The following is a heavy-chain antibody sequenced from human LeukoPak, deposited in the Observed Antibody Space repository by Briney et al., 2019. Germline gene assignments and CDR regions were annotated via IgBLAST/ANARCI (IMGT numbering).Heavy chain of an antibody. Sequence: PGGSLRLSCAASGFTFSSYWMSWVRQAPGKGLEWVAVISYDGSNKYYADSVKGRFTISRDNSKNTLYLQMNSLRAEDTAVYYCAKDYYDSSGYYAAEYFQHWGQGTLVTVSS. CDR2: ISYDGSNK. D-gene: IGHD3-22*01. V-gene: IGHV3-30*18. J-gene: IGHJ1*01. CDR3: AKDYYDSSGYYAAEYFQH. CDR1: GFTFSSYW.